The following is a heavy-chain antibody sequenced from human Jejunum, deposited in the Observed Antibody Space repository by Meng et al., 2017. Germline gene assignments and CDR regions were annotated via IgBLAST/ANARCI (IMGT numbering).Heavy chain of an antibody. Sequence: VEMVESGAEVKKPGSAVKVSCKASGGTFTMYAFSGVRQAPGQGLEWMGGIIPDYGTANYAQKFRGRVTITADKSTSTAYMELSGLRSDDTAVYYCSRDENVSGPTTNWFDPWGQGTLVTVSS. CDR1: GGTFTMYA. CDR2: IIPDYGTA. D-gene: IGHD6-19*01. CDR3: SRDENVSGPTTNWFDP. J-gene: IGHJ5*02. V-gene: IGHV1-69*06.